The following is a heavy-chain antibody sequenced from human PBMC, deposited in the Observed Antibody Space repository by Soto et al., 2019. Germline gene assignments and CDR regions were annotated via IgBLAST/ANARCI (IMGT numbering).Heavy chain of an antibody. CDR1: GFTFSSYS. CDR2: ISSSSSTI. V-gene: IGHV3-48*01. Sequence: GGSLRLSCAASGFTFSSYSMNWVRQAPGKGLEWVSYISSSSSTIYYADSVKGRFTISRDNAKNSLYLQMNSLRAEDTAVYYCARYGDYSTDYWGQGTLVTVSS. D-gene: IGHD4-17*01. CDR3: ARYGDYSTDY. J-gene: IGHJ4*02.